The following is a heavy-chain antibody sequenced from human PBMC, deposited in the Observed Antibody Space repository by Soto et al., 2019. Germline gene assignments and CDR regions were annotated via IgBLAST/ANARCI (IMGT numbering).Heavy chain of an antibody. J-gene: IGHJ4*02. D-gene: IGHD3-10*01. Sequence: GGSLRLSCAASGFTLSSYGMSWVRQAPGKGLEWVSAISGSGGSTYYADSVKGRFTIFRDNSKNTLYLQMNSLRAEDTAVYYCAKGAYYHGSGSYFPFDYWGQGTLVTVSS. CDR3: AKGAYYHGSGSYFPFDY. CDR1: GFTLSSYG. V-gene: IGHV3-23*01. CDR2: ISGSGGST.